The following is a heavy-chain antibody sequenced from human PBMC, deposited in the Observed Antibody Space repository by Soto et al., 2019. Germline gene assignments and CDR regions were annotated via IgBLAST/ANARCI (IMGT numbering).Heavy chain of an antibody. CDR3: AREGGGGSGCDYYYYYGMDV. Sequence: VASVKVSCKASGYTFTSYYMHWVRQAPGQGLEWMGWINPNSGGTNYAQKFQGRVTMTRDTSISTAYMELSRLRSDDTAVYYCAREGGGGSGCDYYYYYGMDVWGQGNTVTV. D-gene: IGHD6-19*01. CDR2: INPNSGGT. V-gene: IGHV1-2*02. CDR1: GYTFTSYY. J-gene: IGHJ6*02.